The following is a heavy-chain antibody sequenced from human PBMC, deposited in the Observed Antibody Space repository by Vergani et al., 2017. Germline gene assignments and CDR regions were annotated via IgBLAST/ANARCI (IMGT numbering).Heavy chain of an antibody. V-gene: IGHV1-3*01. CDR3: ARGRWRDFWGGYRGNYYYYMDV. J-gene: IGHJ6*03. CDR1: GYTFTSYA. D-gene: IGHD3-3*01. Sequence: QVQLVQSGSELKKPGASVKVSCKASGYTFTSYAMHWVRQAPGQRLEWMGWINAGNGNTKYSQKFQGRVTITRDASASTAYMELSSLRSEDTAVYYCARGRWRDFWGGYRGNYYYYMDVWGKGP. CDR2: INAGNGNT.